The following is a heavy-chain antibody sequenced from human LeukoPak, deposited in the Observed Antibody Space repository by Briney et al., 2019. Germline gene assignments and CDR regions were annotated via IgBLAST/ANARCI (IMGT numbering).Heavy chain of an antibody. CDR1: GFTFSDYY. CDR3: ASSSGWPQPIDY. J-gene: IGHJ4*02. V-gene: IGHV3-11*01. D-gene: IGHD6-19*01. CDR2: ISSSGSTI. Sequence: PGGSLRLSCAASGFTFSDYYMSWIRQAPGKGLEWVSYISSSGSTIYYADSVKVRFTISRDNAKNSLYLQMNSLRAEDTAVYYCASSSGWPQPIDYWGQGTLVTVSS.